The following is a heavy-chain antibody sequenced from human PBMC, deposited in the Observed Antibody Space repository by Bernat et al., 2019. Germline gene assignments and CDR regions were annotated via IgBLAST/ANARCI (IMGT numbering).Heavy chain of an antibody. Sequence: EVQLLESGGGLVQPGGSLRLSCAASGFTFSSYGMSWVRQAPGKGLEWVSAISGSGGETYYADSGKGRFTISRDNSKNTLYLQMNSLRGEDTAVYYCAKSGSGRYYYYGMNVWGQGTTVTVSS. CDR2: ISGSGGET. CDR3: AKSGSGRYYYYGMNV. D-gene: IGHD3-10*01. J-gene: IGHJ6*02. CDR1: GFTFSSYG. V-gene: IGHV3-23*01.